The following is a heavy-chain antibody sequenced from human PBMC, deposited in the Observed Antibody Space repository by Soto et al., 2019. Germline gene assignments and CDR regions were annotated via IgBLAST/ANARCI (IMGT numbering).Heavy chain of an antibody. Sequence: SVKVSCKASGDTFSFYTINWVRQAPGLGLEWMGRVNPIVSMSNYAQKFQGRVTITADKSTNTAYMQLSSLRSEDTAVYYCARGLIYDSSGYYFDYWGQGTLVTVS. CDR3: ARGLIYDSSGYYFDY. D-gene: IGHD3-22*01. CDR2: VNPIVSMS. V-gene: IGHV1-69*02. J-gene: IGHJ4*02. CDR1: GDTFSFYT.